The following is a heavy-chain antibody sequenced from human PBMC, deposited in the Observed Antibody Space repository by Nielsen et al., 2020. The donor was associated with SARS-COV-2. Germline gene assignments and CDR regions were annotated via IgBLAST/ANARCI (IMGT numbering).Heavy chain of an antibody. D-gene: IGHD3-10*01. J-gene: IGHJ5*02. CDR1: GGSISSSSYY. V-gene: IGHV4-39*01. CDR2: IYYSGST. Sequence: SETLSLTCTVSGGSISSSSYYWGWIRQPPGKGLEWIGSIYYSGSTYYNPSLKSRVTISVDTSKNQISLKLSSVTAADTAVYYCARGAYYYGSGSYLNNWFDPWGQGTLVTVSS. CDR3: ARGAYYYGSGSYLNNWFDP.